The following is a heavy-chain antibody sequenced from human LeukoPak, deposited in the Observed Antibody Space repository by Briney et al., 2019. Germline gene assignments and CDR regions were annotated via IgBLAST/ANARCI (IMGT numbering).Heavy chain of an antibody. CDR3: ARQGGGFWYFDL. D-gene: IGHD6-25*01. CDR1: GGSISSYY. CDR2: IYYSGST. Sequence: SETLSLTCTVSGGSISSYYWSWIRQPPGKGLDWIGYIYYSGSTNCNPSLKSRVTISVDTSKNQFSLKLSSVTAADTAVYYCARQGGGFWYFDLWGRGTLVTVSS. J-gene: IGHJ2*01. V-gene: IGHV4-59*08.